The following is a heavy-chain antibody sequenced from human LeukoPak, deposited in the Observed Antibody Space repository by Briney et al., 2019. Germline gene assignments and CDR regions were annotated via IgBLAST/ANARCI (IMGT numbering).Heavy chain of an antibody. CDR3: AREAAAGNYFDY. CDR1: GGSISSGDYY. Sequence: PSETLSLTCTVPGGSISSGDYYWSWIRQPPGKGLEWIGYIYYSGSTFYNPSLKSRPTISADTSKNQFSLKLNSVTAADTAVYYCAREAAAGNYFDYWGQGTPVTVSS. V-gene: IGHV4-30-4*01. CDR2: IYYSGST. D-gene: IGHD6-13*01. J-gene: IGHJ4*02.